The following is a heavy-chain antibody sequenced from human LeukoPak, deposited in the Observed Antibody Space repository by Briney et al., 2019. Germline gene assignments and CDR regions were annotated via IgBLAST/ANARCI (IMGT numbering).Heavy chain of an antibody. Sequence: QTGGSLRLSCAASGFTFNTYTMNWVRQAPGKGLEWVSYISGSSGIIDYADSVRGRFTISRDNAKNSLYLQMNSLRAEDTAVCYCARGSTYYESSSQVPFDYWGQGTLVTVSS. CDR1: GFTFNTYT. D-gene: IGHD3-22*01. V-gene: IGHV3-48*01. CDR2: ISGSSGII. J-gene: IGHJ4*02. CDR3: ARGSTYYESSSQVPFDY.